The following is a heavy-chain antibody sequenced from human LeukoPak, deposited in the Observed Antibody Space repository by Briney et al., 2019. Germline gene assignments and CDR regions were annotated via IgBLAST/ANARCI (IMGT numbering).Heavy chain of an antibody. V-gene: IGHV3-30*02. CDR2: IRNDGSNK. CDR1: GFTFSNSW. J-gene: IGHJ4*02. CDR3: AKRGSGNYELDS. Sequence: PGGSLRLSCVGSGFTFSNSWMHWVRQAPGKGLEWVAFIRNDGSNKYYADSVKGRFTISRDDSKNTLYLQMSSLRAEDTAVYYCAKRGSGNYELDSWGPGTLVTVSS. D-gene: IGHD1-26*01.